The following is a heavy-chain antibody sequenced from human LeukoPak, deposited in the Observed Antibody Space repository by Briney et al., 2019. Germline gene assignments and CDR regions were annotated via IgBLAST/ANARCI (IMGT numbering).Heavy chain of an antibody. V-gene: IGHV3-74*01. J-gene: IGHJ1*01. CDR1: GFTFSSYW. D-gene: IGHD3-22*01. CDR2: IKSDGNT. CDR3: ARAPPEIGGYGPEYFRH. Sequence: PGGSLRLSCAASGFTFSSYWRHWVRQAPGKGLVWVSRIKSDGNTNYADSVKGRFTISRDNAKNTVSLQMNSLRAEDTGVYYCARAPPEIGGYGPEYFRHWGQGTLVTVSS.